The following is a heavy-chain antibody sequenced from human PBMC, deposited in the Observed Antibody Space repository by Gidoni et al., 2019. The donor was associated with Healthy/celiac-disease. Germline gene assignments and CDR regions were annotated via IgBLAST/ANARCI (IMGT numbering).Heavy chain of an antibody. CDR3: ARVRYSSSWFFDY. Sequence: QVQLVQSGAEVKKPGSSVKVSCKASGGTASSYSSSWGRQAPGQGLEWMGGIIPFFGTANYAQKFQGRVTITADESTSTAYMELSSLRSEDTAVYYCARVRYSSSWFFDYWGQGTLVTVSS. J-gene: IGHJ4*02. CDR2: IIPFFGTA. CDR1: GGTASSYS. V-gene: IGHV1-69*01. D-gene: IGHD6-13*01.